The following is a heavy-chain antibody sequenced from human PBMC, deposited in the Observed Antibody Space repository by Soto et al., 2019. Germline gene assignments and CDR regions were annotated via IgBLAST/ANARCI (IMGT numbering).Heavy chain of an antibody. CDR1: GGSISSGGYY. CDR2: IYYSGST. CDR3: ARDRRYDSSGYYYVGHNWFDP. D-gene: IGHD3-22*01. Sequence: SETLSLTCTVSGGSISSGGYYWSWIRQHPGKGLELIGYIYYSGSTYYNPSLKSRVTISVDTSKNQFSLKLSSVTAADTAVYYCARDRRYDSSGYYYVGHNWFDPWGQGTLVTVS. V-gene: IGHV4-31*03. J-gene: IGHJ5*02.